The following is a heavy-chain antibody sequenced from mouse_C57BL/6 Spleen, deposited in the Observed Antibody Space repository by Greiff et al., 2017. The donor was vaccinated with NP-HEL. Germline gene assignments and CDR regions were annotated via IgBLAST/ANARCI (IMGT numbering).Heavy chain of an antibody. D-gene: IGHD4-1*01. J-gene: IGHJ2*01. V-gene: IGHV1-64*01. CDR3: ARSLGYYFDY. Sequence: QVHVKQSGAELVKPGASVKLSCKASGYTFTSYWMHWVKQRPGQGLEWIGMIHPNSGSTNYNEKFKSKATLTVDKSSSTAYMQLSSLTSEDSAVYYCARSLGYYFDYWGQGTTLTVSS. CDR1: GYTFTSYW. CDR2: IHPNSGST.